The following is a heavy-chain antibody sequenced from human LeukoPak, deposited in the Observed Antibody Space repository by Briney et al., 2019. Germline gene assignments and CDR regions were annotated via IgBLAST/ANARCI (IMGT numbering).Heavy chain of an antibody. CDR2: ITGASTWT. CDR3: ARELVSLGNGYFDL. Sequence: GGSLRLSCEAPGFTFGNYGMTWVRQAPGKGLEWVSSITGASTWTYYEDYVRGRFTSSRDNSKNTLHLQMNSLTDDDTDIYSCARELVSLGNGYFDLWGRGTLVTVSS. J-gene: IGHJ2*01. D-gene: IGHD7-27*01. CDR1: GFTFGNYG. V-gene: IGHV3-23*01.